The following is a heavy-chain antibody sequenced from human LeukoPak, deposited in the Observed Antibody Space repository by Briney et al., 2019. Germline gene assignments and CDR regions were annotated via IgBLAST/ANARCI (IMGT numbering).Heavy chain of an antibody. J-gene: IGHJ5*02. D-gene: IGHD3-10*01. CDR3: ARTPFGELGDWFDP. CDR2: IYTSGST. Sequence: SQTLSLTCTVSGGSISSGSYYWSWIRQPAGKGLEWIGRIYTSGSTNHNPSLKSRVTISVDTSKNQFSLKLSSVTAADTAVYYCARTPFGELGDWFDPWGQGTLVTVSS. V-gene: IGHV4-61*02. CDR1: GGSISSGSYY.